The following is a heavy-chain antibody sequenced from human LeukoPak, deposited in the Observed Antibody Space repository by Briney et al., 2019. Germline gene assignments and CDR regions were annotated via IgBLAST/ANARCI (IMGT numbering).Heavy chain of an antibody. J-gene: IGHJ5*02. CDR3: ARDGPNIVVVVAAPNWFDP. Sequence: PSETLSLTCTVSGGSISSSSYYWGWIRQPPGKGLEWIGSIYHSGSTYYNPSLKSRVTISVDRSKNQFSLKLSSVTAADTAVYYCARDGPNIVVVVAAPNWFDPWGQGTLVTVSS. V-gene: IGHV4-39*07. D-gene: IGHD2-15*01. CDR1: GGSISSSSYY. CDR2: IYHSGST.